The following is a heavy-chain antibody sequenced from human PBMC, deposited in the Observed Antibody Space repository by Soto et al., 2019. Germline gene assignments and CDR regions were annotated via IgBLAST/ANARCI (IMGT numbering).Heavy chain of an antibody. J-gene: IGHJ4*02. CDR1: GFTFWGDW. Sequence: EVQLVESGGGLVQPGGSLRLSCVASGFTFWGDWMSWVRQAPGKGLEWVANIKQDGSAKQYLDSVRGRFTISRDNSKNSVYLQMNSLRAEDKALYYCARDFYGGFSYGTGDNWGQGTLVTVSS. CDR2: IKQDGSAK. V-gene: IGHV3-7*01. D-gene: IGHD2-15*01. CDR3: ARDFYGGFSYGTGDN.